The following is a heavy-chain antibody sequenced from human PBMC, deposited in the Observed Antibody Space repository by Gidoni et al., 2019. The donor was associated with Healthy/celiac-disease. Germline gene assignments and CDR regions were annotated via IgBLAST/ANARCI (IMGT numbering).Heavy chain of an antibody. CDR2: ISWNSGSI. CDR1: GFTFDDYA. V-gene: IGHV3-9*01. D-gene: IGHD6-19*01. Sequence: EVQLVESGGGLVQPGRSLRLSCAASGFTFDDYAMNWVRQAPGKGLVWVSGISWNSGSIGYADSVKGRITISRDYAKNSLYLQMDSLRAEDTALYYCAKDTSPLYSSGWELDYWGQGTLVTVSS. J-gene: IGHJ4*02. CDR3: AKDTSPLYSSGWELDY.